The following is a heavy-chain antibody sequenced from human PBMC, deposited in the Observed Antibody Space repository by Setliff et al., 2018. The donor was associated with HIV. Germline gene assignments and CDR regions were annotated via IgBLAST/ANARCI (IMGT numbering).Heavy chain of an antibody. CDR2: IHPSDSNT. Sequence: GESLKISCKGSGYSFTSYWIGWVRQMPGKGLEWMGIIHPSDSNTRYSPSFRGQVTISADKSISTAYLQWSSLKASDTAMYYRASSITVAAGRSHYYYAMDVWGQGTTVTVSS. CDR3: ASSITVAAGRSHYYYAMDV. CDR1: GYSFTSYW. J-gene: IGHJ6*02. V-gene: IGHV5-51*01. D-gene: IGHD2-15*01.